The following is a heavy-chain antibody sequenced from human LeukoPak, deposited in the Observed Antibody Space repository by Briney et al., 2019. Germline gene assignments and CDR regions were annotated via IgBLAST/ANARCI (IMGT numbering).Heavy chain of an antibody. V-gene: IGHV4-34*01. J-gene: IGHJ4*02. CDR2: INHSGST. CDR3: ARSTGGRPHYYDSSGYYLYYFDY. CDR1: GGSFSGYY. Sequence: SETLSLTCAVYGGSFSGYYWSWIRQPPGKGLEWIGEINHSGSTNYNPSLKSRVTISVDTSKNQFSLKLSSVTAADTAVYYCARSTGGRPHYYDSSGYYLYYFDYWGQGTLVTVSS. D-gene: IGHD3-22*01.